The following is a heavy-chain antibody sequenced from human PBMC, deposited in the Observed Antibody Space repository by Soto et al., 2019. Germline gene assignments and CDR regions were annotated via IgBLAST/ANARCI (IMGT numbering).Heavy chain of an antibody. CDR1: SGSMRGYF. V-gene: IGHV4-59*01. J-gene: IGHJ4*01. Sequence: QVQLQESGPGLMKPSETLSLTCSVSSGSMRGYFWSWLRQPPGKGLEWIGYISYIGSTNYNPSLKRRGTMSVAPPTKQFSLHLTSVTAADAAIYYCASSDSVVFCSGGRCCYDCWGHGTLVTVSS. CDR3: ASSDSVVFCSGGRCCYDC. D-gene: IGHD2-15*01. CDR2: ISYIGST.